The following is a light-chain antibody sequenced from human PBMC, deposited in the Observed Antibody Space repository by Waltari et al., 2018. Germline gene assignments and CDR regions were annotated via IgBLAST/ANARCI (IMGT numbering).Light chain of an antibody. CDR3: QPAYRTPLP. CDR1: QSILYSSTNKNY. J-gene: IGKJ4*01. Sequence: DIVMSQSPDSLTVSLGERATIKCKSSQSILYSSTNKNYLAWYQQKSGKPPKLLVYWAFPWATWVPDHFYCRGSGTDFNLTHRSLPPENFAVYYCQPAYRTPLPFGGGTQVEIK. V-gene: IGKV4-1*01. CDR2: WAF.